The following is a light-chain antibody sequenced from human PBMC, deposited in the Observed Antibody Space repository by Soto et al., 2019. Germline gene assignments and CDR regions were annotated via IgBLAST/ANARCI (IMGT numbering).Light chain of an antibody. CDR3: LQDYNYPLT. CDR1: QAIRND. V-gene: IGKV1-17*01. J-gene: IGKJ4*01. Sequence: DIQMTQSPSSLSASVGDRVTITCRASQAIRNDLGWYQQKPAKAPKRLIYAASSLQSGVPSRFSGSGSGTEFTLTISSLQPEDSATYFCLQDYNYPLTFGGGTKVDI. CDR2: AAS.